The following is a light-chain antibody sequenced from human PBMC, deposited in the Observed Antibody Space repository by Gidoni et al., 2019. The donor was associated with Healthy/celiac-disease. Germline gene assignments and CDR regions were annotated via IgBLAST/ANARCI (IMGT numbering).Light chain of an antibody. Sequence: FMLPPPPSVSESPGKTVTISCTRSSCSIASNYVQWYQQRPGSAPPTVIYEENQRPSGVPDRLSGSIDSSSNSASLTISGRKTEDEADYYCQSYDSSNRVFGGGTKLTVL. V-gene: IGLV6-57*04. J-gene: IGLJ3*02. CDR3: QSYDSSNRV. CDR2: EEN. CDR1: SCSIASNY.